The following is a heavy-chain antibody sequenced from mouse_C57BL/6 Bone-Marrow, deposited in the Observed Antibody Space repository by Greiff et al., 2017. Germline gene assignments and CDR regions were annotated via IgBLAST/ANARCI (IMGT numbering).Heavy chain of an antibody. D-gene: IGHD1-1*01. J-gene: IGHJ4*01. CDR1: GYTFTSYW. Sequence: VQLQQPGAELVKPGASVKMSCKASGYTFTSYWITWVKQRPGQGLEWIGDIYPGSGSTNYNEKFKSKATLTVDTSSSTAYMQLSSLTSEDSAVYYCARRGYGSFYYYAMDYWGQGTSVTVSS. CDR3: ARRGYGSFYYYAMDY. V-gene: IGHV1-55*01. CDR2: IYPGSGST.